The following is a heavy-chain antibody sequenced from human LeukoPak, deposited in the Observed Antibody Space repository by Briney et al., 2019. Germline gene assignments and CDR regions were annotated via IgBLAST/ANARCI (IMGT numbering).Heavy chain of an antibody. CDR1: GFTFNSYA. Sequence: GGSLRLSCAASGFTFNSYAMDWVRQAPGKGLEWVSAISGSGGSTYYADSVKGRFTISRDNSKNTLYLQVNSLRAEDTAVYYCAKDKDYYDSSGNFGNPTVFDYWGQGTLVTVSS. CDR2: ISGSGGST. CDR3: AKDKDYYDSSGNFGNPTVFDY. J-gene: IGHJ4*02. V-gene: IGHV3-23*01. D-gene: IGHD3-22*01.